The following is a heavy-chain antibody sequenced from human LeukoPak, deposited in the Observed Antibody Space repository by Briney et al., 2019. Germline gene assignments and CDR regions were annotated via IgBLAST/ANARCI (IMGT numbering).Heavy chain of an antibody. D-gene: IGHD3-3*01. CDR1: GYTFTGYY. CDR2: INPNSGGT. CDR3: ARAAAVSDFWSGYYEGVLDY. V-gene: IGHV1-2*02. Sequence: ASVKVSCKASGYTFTGYYMHWVRQAPGQGLEWMGWINPNSGGTNYAQKFQGRVTMTRDTSISTAYMELSSLRSGDTAVYYCARAAAVSDFWSGYYEGVLDYWGQGTLVTVSS. J-gene: IGHJ4*02.